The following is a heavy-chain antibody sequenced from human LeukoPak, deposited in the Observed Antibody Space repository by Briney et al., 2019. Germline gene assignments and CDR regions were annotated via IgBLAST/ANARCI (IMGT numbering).Heavy chain of an antibody. CDR3: ARAHEGYDFWSGFGYYYYCYGMDV. CDR2: INPNSGGT. J-gene: IGHJ6*02. D-gene: IGHD3-3*01. Sequence: ASVKVSCKASGYTFTGYYMHWVRQAPGQGLEWMGWINPNSGGTNYAQKFQGRVTMTRDTSISTAYMELSRLRSDDTAVYYCARAHEGYDFWSGFGYYYYCYGMDVWGQGTTVTVSS. V-gene: IGHV1-2*02. CDR1: GYTFTGYY.